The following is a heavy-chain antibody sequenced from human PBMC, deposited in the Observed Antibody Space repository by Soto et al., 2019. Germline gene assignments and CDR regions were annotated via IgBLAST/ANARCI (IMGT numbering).Heavy chain of an antibody. J-gene: IGHJ4*02. CDR3: ARAVVVVAAKYYFDY. D-gene: IGHD2-15*01. Sequence: ASVKVSCKASGYTFTSYGISWVRQAPGQGLEWMGWISAYNGNTNYAQKLQGRVTMTTDTSTSTAYMELRSLRSDDTAVYYCARAVVVVAAKYYFDYWGQGTLVTVAS. CDR2: ISAYNGNT. CDR1: GYTFTSYG. V-gene: IGHV1-18*01.